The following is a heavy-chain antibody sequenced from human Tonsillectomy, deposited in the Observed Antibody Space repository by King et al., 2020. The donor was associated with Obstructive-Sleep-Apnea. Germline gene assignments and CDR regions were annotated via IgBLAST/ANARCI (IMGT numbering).Heavy chain of an antibody. Sequence: VQLQESGPGLLKPLENLSLICNVSGGSITNSYWSWIRQTPGRGLEWIAYVSHSGNTPYNPSLRSRSTISVDTSKNQFSLKLKSVTTSDTAVYYCVRRSTNGRGNWFDPWGQGTLVTVSS. D-gene: IGHD6-13*01. CDR3: VRRSTNGRGNWFDP. CDR2: VSHSGNT. J-gene: IGHJ5*02. CDR1: GGSITNSY. V-gene: IGHV4-59*01.